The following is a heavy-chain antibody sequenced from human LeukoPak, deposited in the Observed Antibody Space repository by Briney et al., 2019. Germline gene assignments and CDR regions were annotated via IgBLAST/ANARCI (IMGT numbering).Heavy chain of an antibody. J-gene: IGHJ4*02. CDR3: ARPQGYFAANFDY. V-gene: IGHV3-30*03. D-gene: IGHD3-22*01. CDR2: ISYEGSNK. Sequence: GGSLRLSCAASGFTFSSYGMHWVRQAPGKGLEWVAVISYEGSNKYYADSVKGRFTISRDNSKNTLYLQMNSLRAEDTAVFYCARPQGYFAANFDYWGQGTLVTVSS. CDR1: GFTFSSYG.